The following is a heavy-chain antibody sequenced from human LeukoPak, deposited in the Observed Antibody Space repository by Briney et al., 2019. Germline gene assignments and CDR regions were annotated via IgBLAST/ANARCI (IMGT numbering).Heavy chain of an antibody. V-gene: IGHV4-59*08. CDR1: GGSISSYY. J-gene: IGHJ4*02. CDR2: ISDIESI. Sequence: PSETLSLTCTVSGGSISSYYWSWIRQPPGKGLEWIAYISDIESINYNPSLKSRVTISLDTSKNQLSLKLRSVTAADTAVYYCAGHHPRNTVDFWGQGTLSPSPQ. CDR3: AGHHPRNTVDF. D-gene: IGHD2/OR15-2a*01.